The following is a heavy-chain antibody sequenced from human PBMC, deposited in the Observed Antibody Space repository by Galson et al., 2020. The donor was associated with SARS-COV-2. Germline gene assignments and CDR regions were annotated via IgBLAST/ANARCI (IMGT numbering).Heavy chain of an antibody. D-gene: IGHD4-17*01. V-gene: IGHV3-48*02. J-gene: IGHJ6*02. Sequence: GGSLRPSCPASGFTFSSYSMNWVRQDPGKGLEWVSYISSSSSTIYYADSVKGRFTISRDNAKNSLYLQMNSLRDEDTAVYYCASSLGDTIYFYYCMDVWGQGTTVTVSS. CDR2: ISSSSSTI. CDR1: GFTFSSYS. CDR3: ASSLGDTIYFYYCMDV.